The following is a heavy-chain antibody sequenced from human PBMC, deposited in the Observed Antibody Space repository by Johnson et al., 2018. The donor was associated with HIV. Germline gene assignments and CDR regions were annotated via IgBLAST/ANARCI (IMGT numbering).Heavy chain of an antibody. CDR1: PIIFTNTW. Sequence: VQLVESGGGLVRPGGSLRLSCAVSPIIFTNTWMTWVRQAPGKGLEWVGRIKSEADGGTTDYGAPVKGRFTISRDDSKNTLFLQMNSLKTEDTALYYCTAHYRNAFDIWGQGTMVTVSS. CDR3: TAHYRNAFDI. V-gene: IGHV3-15*01. J-gene: IGHJ3*02. CDR2: IKSEADGGTT. D-gene: IGHD1-26*01.